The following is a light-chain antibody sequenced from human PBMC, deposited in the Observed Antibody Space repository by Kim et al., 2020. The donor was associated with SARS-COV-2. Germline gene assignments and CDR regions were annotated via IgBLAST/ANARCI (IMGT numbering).Light chain of an antibody. CDR1: QGISNY. CDR2: VAS. J-gene: IGKJ4*01. CDR3: QQYSRDPPT. V-gene: IGKV1-16*02. Sequence: ASVGYRVTINCRASQGISNYLACYQQKAGKAPKSLIYVASSLQSGVPSKFSSSGSGTDFTLTISSLQPEDFATYYCQQYSRDPPTFGGGTKVDIK.